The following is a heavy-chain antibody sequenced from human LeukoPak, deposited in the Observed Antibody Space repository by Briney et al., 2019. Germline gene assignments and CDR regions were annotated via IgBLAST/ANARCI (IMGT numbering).Heavy chain of an antibody. J-gene: IGHJ2*01. D-gene: IGHD2-21*02. V-gene: IGHV3-21*04. CDR2: INNSSRYI. CDR1: EFTFNNYT. CDR3: VKSGGYATAIRYFDL. Sequence: PGGSLRLSCAPSEFTFNNYTLNWVRQVPGKGLEWVSSINNSSRYISYADSVDGRFTISRDNAKNSLYLQMDSLRTEDTALYYCVKSGGYATAIRYFDLWGRGTLVTVSS.